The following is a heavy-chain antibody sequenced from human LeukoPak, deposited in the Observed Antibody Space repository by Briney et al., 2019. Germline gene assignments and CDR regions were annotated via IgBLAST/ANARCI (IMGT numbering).Heavy chain of an antibody. D-gene: IGHD6-13*01. CDR1: GSTFSSYA. Sequence: SVKLCCKASGSTFSSYAISWVRQAPGQGLEWMGGIIPIFGTANYAQKFQGRVTITADESTSTAYMELSSLRSEDTAVYYCARERHQQLVFDYWGQGTLVTVSS. J-gene: IGHJ4*02. V-gene: IGHV1-69*01. CDR2: IIPIFGTA. CDR3: ARERHQQLVFDY.